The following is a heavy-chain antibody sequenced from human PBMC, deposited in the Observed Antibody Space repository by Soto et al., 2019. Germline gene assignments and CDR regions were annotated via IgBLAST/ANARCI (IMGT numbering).Heavy chain of an antibody. CDR1: GGTFSSYA. Sequence: ASVKVSCKGSGGTFSSYAISWVRQATGQGLEWMGGIIPIFGTANYAQKFQGRVTITADESTSTAYMELSSLRSEDTAVYYCARTYSSSWYRAYYGMDVWGQGTTVTVSS. CDR2: IIPIFGTA. J-gene: IGHJ6*02. CDR3: ARTYSSSWYRAYYGMDV. V-gene: IGHV1-69*13. D-gene: IGHD6-13*01.